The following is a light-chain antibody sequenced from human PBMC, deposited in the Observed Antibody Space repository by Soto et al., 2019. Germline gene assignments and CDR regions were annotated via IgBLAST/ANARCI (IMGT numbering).Light chain of an antibody. CDR3: QQYNDWPPYT. V-gene: IGKV3-15*01. CDR2: DAS. CDR1: QSVSRN. J-gene: IGKJ2*01. Sequence: EIVMTQSPATLSVSPGERVTLSCRASQSVSRNLAWYQVKAGQAPRLLIYDASTRATGIPARFSGSGSGTVFTLTISSLPSEDFAVYYCQQYNDWPPYTFGQGTNLEIK.